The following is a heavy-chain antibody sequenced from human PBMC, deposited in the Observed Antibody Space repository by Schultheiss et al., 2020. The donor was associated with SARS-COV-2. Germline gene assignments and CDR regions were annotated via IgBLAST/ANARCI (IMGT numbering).Heavy chain of an antibody. Sequence: SETLSLTCTVSGGSVSSGSYYWSWIRQPPGKGLEWIGYIYRSVSTYYNPSLKSRVTISVDTSKNQFSLKLSSVTAADTAVYYCARGPVGATYLKYWGQGTLVTVSS. CDR2: IYRSVST. J-gene: IGHJ4*02. CDR1: GGSVSSGSYY. CDR3: ARGPVGATYLKY. V-gene: IGHV4-61*01. D-gene: IGHD1-26*01.